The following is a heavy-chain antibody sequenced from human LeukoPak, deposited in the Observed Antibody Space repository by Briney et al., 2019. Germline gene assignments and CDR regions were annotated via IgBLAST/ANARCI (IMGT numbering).Heavy chain of an antibody. CDR2: INHSGST. V-gene: IGHV4-34*01. J-gene: IGHJ4*02. CDR1: GGSFSGYY. D-gene: IGHD5/OR15-5a*01. Sequence: SETLSLTCAVYGGSFSGYYWSWIRQPPGKGLEWIGEINHSGSTNYNPSLKSRVTISVDTSKNQFSLKLSSVTAADTAVYYCARGQCFDYWGQGTPVTVSS. CDR3: ARGQCFDY.